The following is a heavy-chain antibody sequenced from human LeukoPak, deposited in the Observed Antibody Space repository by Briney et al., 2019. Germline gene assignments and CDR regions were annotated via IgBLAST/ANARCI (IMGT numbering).Heavy chain of an antibody. CDR1: GGSVSSGTSY. Sequence: SETLSLTCTVPGGSVSSGTSYWSWVRQPPGKGLEWVGHVYNSGGTNYNPSLKSRVTITIDTSKNQFSLKLTSVTAADTAVYYCARGGSHFDYWGQGTLVTVSS. CDR3: ARGGSHFDY. CDR2: VYNSGGT. J-gene: IGHJ4*02. V-gene: IGHV4-61*01.